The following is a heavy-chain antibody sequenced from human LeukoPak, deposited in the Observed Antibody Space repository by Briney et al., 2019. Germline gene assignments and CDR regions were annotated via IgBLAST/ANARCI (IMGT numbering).Heavy chain of an antibody. Sequence: PSETLSLTCTVSGGSISTYYWNWIRQPPGKGLEWIGYIYYSGSTNYNPSLKSRVTISVDTSKNQFSLKLSSVTAADTAVYYCAGNSASSYGNQPSWGQGTLVTVSS. CDR1: GGSISTYY. D-gene: IGHD3-10*01. CDR3: AGNSASSYGNQPS. V-gene: IGHV4-59*01. J-gene: IGHJ4*02. CDR2: IYYSGST.